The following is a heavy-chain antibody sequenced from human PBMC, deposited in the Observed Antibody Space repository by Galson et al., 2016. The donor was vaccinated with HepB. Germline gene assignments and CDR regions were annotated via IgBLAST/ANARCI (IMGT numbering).Heavy chain of an antibody. CDR1: GYRFRDYD. J-gene: IGHJ4*02. CDR3: PRAVRNRLLSEY. D-gene: IGHD1-14*01. V-gene: IGHV1-8*01. CDR2: TNPDSGNT. Sequence: SVKVSCKASGYRFRDYDVSWVRQAPGQGLEWKGWTNPDSGNTGYAQRLRGRIDMTSDASINTAYLELHSLRSEDTAVYYCPRAVRNRLLSEYWGQGTLITVSS.